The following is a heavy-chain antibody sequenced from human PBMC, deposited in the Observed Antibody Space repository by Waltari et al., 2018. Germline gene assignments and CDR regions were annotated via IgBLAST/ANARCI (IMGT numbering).Heavy chain of an antibody. CDR2: ISSSGSTI. Sequence: QVQLVESGGGLVKTGGSLRPSCAASGFTFSDYKMSRIRKAPGKGLEWVSYISSSGSTIYYADSVKGRFTISRDNAKNSLYLQMNSLRAEDTAVYYCAHSSSRYYYYMDVWGKGTTVTVSS. V-gene: IGHV3-11*04. CDR1: GFTFSDYK. J-gene: IGHJ6*03. CDR3: AHSSSRYYYYMDV. D-gene: IGHD6-6*01.